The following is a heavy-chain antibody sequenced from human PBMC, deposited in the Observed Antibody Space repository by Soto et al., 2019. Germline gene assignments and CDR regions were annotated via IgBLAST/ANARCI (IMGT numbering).Heavy chain of an antibody. CDR3: ARQNYYGSGRRVDY. V-gene: IGHV4-39*01. Sequence: SETLSLTCTVSGGSNSSSSYCWGWIRQPPGEGLEWIGSIYYSGSTYYNPSLKSRVTISVDTSKNQFSLKLSSVTAADTAVYYCARQNYYGSGRRVDYWGQGTLVTVS. CDR1: GGSNSSSSYC. D-gene: IGHD3-10*01. CDR2: IYYSGST. J-gene: IGHJ4*02.